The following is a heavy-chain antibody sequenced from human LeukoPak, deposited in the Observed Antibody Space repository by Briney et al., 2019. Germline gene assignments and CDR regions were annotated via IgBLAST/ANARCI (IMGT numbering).Heavy chain of an antibody. D-gene: IGHD2-15*01. CDR3: GRGPYCSGATCYSQYFDY. J-gene: IGHJ4*02. CDR2: IRAYNGDT. CDR1: GYTFITYG. V-gene: IGHV1-18*01. Sequence: ASVKVSCKASGYTFITYGISWVRQAPGQGLEWMGWIRAYNGDTKYSQKLQGRVTMTTDTSTSTAYMELRSLRSDDTAVYYCGRGPYCSGATCYSQYFDYWGQGTLVTVSS.